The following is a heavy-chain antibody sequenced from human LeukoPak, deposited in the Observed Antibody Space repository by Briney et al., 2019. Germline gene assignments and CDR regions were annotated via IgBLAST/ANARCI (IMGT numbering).Heavy chain of an antibody. CDR1: GGSISSGVYY. D-gene: IGHD2-15*01. J-gene: IGHJ5*02. V-gene: IGHV4-30-2*01. Sequence: SETLSLTCTVSGGSISSGVYYWSWIRQPPGKGLEWIGYIYHSGSTYYNPSLKSRVTISVDRSKNQFSLKLSSVTAADTAVYYCARVPYCSGGSCYPWAWFDPWGQGTLVTVSS. CDR2: IYHSGST. CDR3: ARVPYCSGGSCYPWAWFDP.